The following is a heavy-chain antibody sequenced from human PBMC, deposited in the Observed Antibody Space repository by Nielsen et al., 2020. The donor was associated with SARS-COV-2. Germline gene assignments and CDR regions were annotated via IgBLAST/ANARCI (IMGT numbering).Heavy chain of an antibody. D-gene: IGHD6-19*01. Sequence: WIRQPPGKGLEYVSAISSNGGSTYYADSVKGRFTISRDNSKNTLYLQMSSLRAEDTAVYYYVKDQSGIAVAGSLNFDYWGQGTLVTVSS. V-gene: IGHV3-64D*09. J-gene: IGHJ4*02. CDR2: ISSNGGST. CDR3: VKDQSGIAVAGSLNFDY.